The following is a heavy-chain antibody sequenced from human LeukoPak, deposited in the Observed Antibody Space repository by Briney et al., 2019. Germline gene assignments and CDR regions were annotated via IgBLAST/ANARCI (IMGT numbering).Heavy chain of an antibody. D-gene: IGHD3-10*01. J-gene: IGHJ4*02. V-gene: IGHV3-30*18. Sequence: GGSLRLSCAASGFTFSSYGMHWVRHAPGKGLEWVAVISYDGSNKYYADSVKGRFTISRDNSKNTLYLQMNSLRAEDTAVYYCAKSGGSGSFLDYWGQGTLVTVSS. CDR1: GFTFSSYG. CDR2: ISYDGSNK. CDR3: AKSGGSGSFLDY.